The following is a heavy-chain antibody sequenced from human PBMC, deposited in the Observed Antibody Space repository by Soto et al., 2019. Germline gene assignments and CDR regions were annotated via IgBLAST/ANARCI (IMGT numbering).Heavy chain of an antibody. J-gene: IGHJ4*02. CDR1: GFTFSNYA. V-gene: IGHV3-23*01. Sequence: EVQLLESGGGLVQPGGSLRLSCAASGFTFSNYAMNWVRQAPGKGLEWVSITVDSGAVTYYADSVKGRFTVSRDNSKDTLYLQMNSLRAEDTAVYYCAKSHATDTVRSFDYWGQGTLVTVSS. D-gene: IGHD3-10*02. CDR2: TVDSGAVT. CDR3: AKSHATDTVRSFDY.